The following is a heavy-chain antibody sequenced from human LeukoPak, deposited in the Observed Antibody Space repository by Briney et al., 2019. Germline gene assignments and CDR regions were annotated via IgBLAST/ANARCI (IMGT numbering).Heavy chain of an antibody. Sequence: SETLSLTCAIYGESFSGYYWSWIRQPPGKGLEWIGEINHSGSTNYNPSLKSRVTISVDTSKNQFSLKLSSVTAADTAVYYCASGRAAAGVSGADYWGQGTLVTVSS. V-gene: IGHV4-34*01. J-gene: IGHJ4*02. D-gene: IGHD6-13*01. CDR2: INHSGST. CDR3: ASGRAAAGVSGADY. CDR1: GESFSGYY.